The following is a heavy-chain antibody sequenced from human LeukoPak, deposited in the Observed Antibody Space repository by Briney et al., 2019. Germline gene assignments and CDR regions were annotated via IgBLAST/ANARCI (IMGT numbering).Heavy chain of an antibody. CDR1: GDIASSNSAA. J-gene: IGHJ4*02. Sequence: SQTLSLTCALSGDIASSNSAAWHWIRQSPARGLEWLGRTYYRSKLYNDYAVAVKSRITINPDTSKNQFSLQLNSVIPEDTAVYYCARDNIHGSDEGDFDYWAREPWSPSPQ. V-gene: IGHV6-1*01. CDR3: ARDNIHGSDEGDFDY. D-gene: IGHD1-26*01. CDR2: TYYRSKLYN.